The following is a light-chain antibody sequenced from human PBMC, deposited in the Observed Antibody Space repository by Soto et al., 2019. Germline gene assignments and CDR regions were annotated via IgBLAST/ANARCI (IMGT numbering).Light chain of an antibody. J-gene: IGKJ2*01. Sequence: DIQMTQSPSSLSASVGDRVAITCRAGQSISNFLDWYQQKPGTAPKLLIYAASRLQSDVPWRFSGSGSGTGFTPTINSLQPEDVVTYYCQQSNSIPYTSGRGTKLEI. V-gene: IGKV1-39*01. CDR2: AAS. CDR1: QSISNF. CDR3: QQSNSIPYT.